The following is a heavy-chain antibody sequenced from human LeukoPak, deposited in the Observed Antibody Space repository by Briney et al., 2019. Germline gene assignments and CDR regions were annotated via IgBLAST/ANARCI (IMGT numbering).Heavy chain of an antibody. J-gene: IGHJ4*02. D-gene: IGHD3-3*01. CDR1: GFTFSSYG. CDR2: IDQNGSKK. V-gene: IGHV3-7*03. Sequence: GGSLRLSCAASGFTFSSYGMHWVRQAPGKGLEWVANIDQNGSKKYYVDSVKGRFTISRDNAKNSLYLRTNSLQAEDTAVYYCARDSDTLFGVCFDYWGQGILVTVSS. CDR3: ARDSDTLFGVCFDY.